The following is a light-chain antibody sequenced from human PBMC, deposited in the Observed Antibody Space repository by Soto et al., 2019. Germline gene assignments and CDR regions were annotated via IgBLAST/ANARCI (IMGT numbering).Light chain of an antibody. CDR3: QQLNSYPYT. CDR1: QGISSY. J-gene: IGKJ2*01. CDR2: GAS. V-gene: IGKV1-9*01. Sequence: IQLTQSPPSLSASVGDRVTITCRASQGISSYLAWYQQKPGKAPKLLIYGASTLHSGVPSRFSGSGSGTDFTLTISILQPEDFATYYCQQLNSYPYTFSQGTKLEIK.